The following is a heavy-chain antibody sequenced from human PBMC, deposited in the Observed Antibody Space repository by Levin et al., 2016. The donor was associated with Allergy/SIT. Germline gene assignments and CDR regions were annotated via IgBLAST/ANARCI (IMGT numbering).Heavy chain of an antibody. V-gene: IGHV3-21*06. J-gene: IGHJ6*03. Sequence: GGSLRLSCAASGFRFSSYNMNWVRQAPGKGLEWVSSISSSSSYIYYADSVKGRFTISRDNAKNSLYLQMNSLRAEDTAVYYCAREIDDYYDSSSSLSMDVWGKGTTVTVSS. CDR3: AREIDDYYDSSSSLSMDV. CDR1: GFRFSSYN. D-gene: IGHD3-22*01. CDR2: ISSSSSYI.